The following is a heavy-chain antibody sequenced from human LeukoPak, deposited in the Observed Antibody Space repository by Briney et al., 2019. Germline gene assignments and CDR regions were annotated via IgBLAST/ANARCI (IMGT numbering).Heavy chain of an antibody. V-gene: IGHV4-39*01. Sequence: SETLSLTCTVSGGSISSRSYYWGWIRQPPGKGLEWIGSIYYSGKTFYNPSLESRVTISVDTPRNQFSLNLISVTAADTAVYYCSRHQQGFCSGGSCSSDYYYMDVWGKGTTVTVSS. D-gene: IGHD2-15*01. CDR3: SRHQQGFCSGGSCSSDYYYMDV. J-gene: IGHJ6*03. CDR1: GGSISSRSYY. CDR2: IYYSGKT.